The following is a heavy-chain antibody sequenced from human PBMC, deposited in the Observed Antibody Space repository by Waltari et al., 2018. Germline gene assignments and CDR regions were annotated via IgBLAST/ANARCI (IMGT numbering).Heavy chain of an antibody. CDR2: ISGSGGST. D-gene: IGHD1-26*01. CDR1: GFTFSSYA. J-gene: IGHJ5*02. CDR3: AKDDGYSGSYRP. Sequence: EVQLLESGGGLVQPGGSLRLSCAASGFTFSSYAMSCVRQAPGKGLEWVSAISGSGGSTYYADSVKGRFTISRDNSKNTLYLQMNSLRAEDTAVYYCAKDDGYSGSYRPWGQGTLVTVSS. V-gene: IGHV3-23*01.